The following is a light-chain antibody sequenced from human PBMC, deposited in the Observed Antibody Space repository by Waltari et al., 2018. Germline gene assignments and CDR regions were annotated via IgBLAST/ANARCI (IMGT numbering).Light chain of an antibody. CDR3: HQYNNWWT. J-gene: IGKJ1*01. V-gene: IGKV3D-15*01. Sequence: EIVLTQSPGAVSVSPGERVTLSCRASQSVSTNLAWYQQKPGQAPRLLIYGVSTRATGIPGRFSGSGSGTEFTLTINTLQSEDFAVYYCHQYNNWWTFGQGTKVEIK. CDR1: QSVSTN. CDR2: GVS.